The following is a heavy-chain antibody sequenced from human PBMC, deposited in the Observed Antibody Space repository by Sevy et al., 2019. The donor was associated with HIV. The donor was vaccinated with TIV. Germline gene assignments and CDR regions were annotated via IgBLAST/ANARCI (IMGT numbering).Heavy chain of an antibody. CDR2: ISYDGSNK. J-gene: IGHJ6*02. D-gene: IGHD2-2*01. CDR1: GFTFSSYG. V-gene: IGHV3-30*18. Sequence: GGSLRLSCAASGFTFSSYGMHWVRQAPGNGLEWVAVISYDGSNKYYADSVKGRFTISRDNSKNTLYLQMNSLGAEETAVYYCAKGPHRSTSNPGDYYYYGMDVWGQGTAVTVSS. CDR3: AKGPHRSTSNPGDYYYYGMDV.